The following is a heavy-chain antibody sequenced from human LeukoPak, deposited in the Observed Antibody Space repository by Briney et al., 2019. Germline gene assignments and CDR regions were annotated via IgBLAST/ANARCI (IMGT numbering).Heavy chain of an antibody. V-gene: IGHV4-59*12. Sequence: SGTTNYNPSLNSRVTISVDTSKNQFSLKLSSVTAADTAVYYCAREGSFNYYDSSGYYNYWGQGTLVTVSS. J-gene: IGHJ4*02. CDR3: AREGSFNYYDSSGYYNY. CDR2: SGTT. D-gene: IGHD3-22*01.